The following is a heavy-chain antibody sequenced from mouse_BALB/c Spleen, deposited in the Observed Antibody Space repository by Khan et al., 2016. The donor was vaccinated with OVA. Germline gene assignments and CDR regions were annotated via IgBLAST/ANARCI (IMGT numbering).Heavy chain of an antibody. CDR3: APVGINSVSFAY. V-gene: IGHV1S136*01. CDR1: GYTFTSYV. CDR2: IYPFNDDT. Sequence: VQLQQSGPELVKPGASVKMSCKASGYTFTSYVMHWVKQKPGLGLEWIGYIYPFNDDTKYNEKFKGKATLTSDKSSSTAYQELSSLTSEESAVYYCAPVGINSVSFAYWGQGTLGTVSA. J-gene: IGHJ3*01. D-gene: IGHD1-1*01.